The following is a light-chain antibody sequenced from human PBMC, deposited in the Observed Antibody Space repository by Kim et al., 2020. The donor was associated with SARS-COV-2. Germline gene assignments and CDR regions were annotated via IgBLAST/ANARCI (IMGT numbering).Light chain of an antibody. V-gene: IGKV1-33*01. Sequence: DTQMTQSPSSLSASIGDRVTITCQASQNINNYLHWYQQKPGKAPKLLIYDASNLQPGVPSRFSGSGSGTDYTLTIAGLQPDDVGTYFCQQYDNLPRIRLTFGGRTKVYIK. CDR1: QNINNY. J-gene: IGKJ4*01. CDR3: QQYDNLPRIRLT. CDR2: DAS.